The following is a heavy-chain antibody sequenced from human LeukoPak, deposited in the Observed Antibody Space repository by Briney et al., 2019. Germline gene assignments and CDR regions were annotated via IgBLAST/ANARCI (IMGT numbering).Heavy chain of an antibody. V-gene: IGHV3-30*02. CDR1: GFSFTRYG. Sequence: TGGSLRLSCAASGFSFTRYGIHWVRQAPGKGLEWVTFIRYDGSNKYYADSVKGRFTISRDNSKNTVYLQMNSLRAEDTAMYYCAKDLLYCTDTTCRDFFYYYMDLWGRGTTVTVSS. J-gene: IGHJ6*03. D-gene: IGHD2-8*02. CDR2: IRYDGSNK. CDR3: AKDLLYCTDTTCRDFFYYYMDL.